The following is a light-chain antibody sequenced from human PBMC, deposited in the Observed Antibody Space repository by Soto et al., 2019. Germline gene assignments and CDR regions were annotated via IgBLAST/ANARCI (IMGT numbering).Light chain of an antibody. CDR1: QDISNY. CDR3: EQYDNLPLT. V-gene: IGKV1-33*01. J-gene: IGKJ4*01. CDR2: DAS. Sequence: DLQMTQSPSSLSASVGDRVTITCQASQDISNYLNWYQQKPGKAPKLLIYDASNFETGVPSRFSGSGSGTDYTVTISSLQPEDIATYYCEQYDNLPLTFGGGTKVEIK.